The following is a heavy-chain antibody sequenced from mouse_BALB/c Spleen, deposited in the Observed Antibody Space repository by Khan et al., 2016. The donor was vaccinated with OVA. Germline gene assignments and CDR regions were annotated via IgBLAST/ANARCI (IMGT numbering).Heavy chain of an antibody. V-gene: IGHV2-6-7*01. Sequence: QVQLKESGPGLVAPSQSLSITCAVSGFSLNGYGVNWVRQPPGKGLEWLGTIWGDGSTDDSSAIKSRLNLSQDNYKRHVFLKMDHLQTDDTARYYCARAYYGNYREAMDYWGQGTSVPGPS. D-gene: IGHD2-10*01. J-gene: IGHJ4*01. CDR3: ARAYYGNYREAMDY. CDR1: GFSLNGYG. CDR2: IWGDGST.